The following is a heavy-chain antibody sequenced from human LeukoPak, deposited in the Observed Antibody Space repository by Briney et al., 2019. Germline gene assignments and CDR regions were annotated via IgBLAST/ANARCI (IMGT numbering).Heavy chain of an antibody. CDR1: GFTFSSYA. V-gene: IGHV3-23*01. D-gene: IGHD2-2*02. CDR3: AKGRCSITASYTPLDY. CDR2: ISGSGSSI. J-gene: IGHJ4*02. Sequence: GGSLRLSCAASGFTFSSYAMTWVRQAPGKGLEWVSSISGSGSSIFYSDSVKGRFTISRDNAKNSLYLQMNSLRAEDTAVYYCAKGRCSITASYTPLDYWGQGPLATVPS.